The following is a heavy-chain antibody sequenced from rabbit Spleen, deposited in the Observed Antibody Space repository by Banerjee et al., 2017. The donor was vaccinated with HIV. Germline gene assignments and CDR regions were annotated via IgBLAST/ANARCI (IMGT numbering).Heavy chain of an antibody. CDR3: ARDSYVGYVAYDFALNL. Sequence: QSLEESGGGLVKPGGTLTLTCTASGFDFSSSGYMCWVRQAPGKGLEWIGCIYTSSSGTTYYANWAKGRFTISKTSSTTVTLQMTSLTAADTATYFCARDSYVGYVAYDFALNLWGPGTLVTVS. V-gene: IGHV1S40*01. J-gene: IGHJ4*01. CDR1: GFDFSSSGY. CDR2: IYTSSSGTT. D-gene: IGHD6-1*01.